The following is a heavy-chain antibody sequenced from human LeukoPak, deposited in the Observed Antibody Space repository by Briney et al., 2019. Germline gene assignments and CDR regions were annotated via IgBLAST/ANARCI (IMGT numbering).Heavy chain of an antibody. CDR2: IYTSGST. J-gene: IGHJ4*02. Sequence: SETLSLTCTVSGDSISSGSYYWSWIRQPAGKGLEWIGRIYTSGSTNYNPSLKSRVTISVDTSKNQFSLKLSSVTAAGTAVYYCARGSWKSMVRGVIPGGYSTWGQGTLVTVSS. D-gene: IGHD3-10*01. CDR1: GDSISSGSYY. CDR3: ARGSWKSMVRGVIPGGYST. V-gene: IGHV4-61*02.